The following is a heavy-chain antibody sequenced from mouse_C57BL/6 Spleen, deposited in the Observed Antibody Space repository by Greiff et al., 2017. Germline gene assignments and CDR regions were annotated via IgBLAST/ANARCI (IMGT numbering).Heavy chain of an antibody. Sequence: VQLQQPGPELVKPGASVKISCKASGYSFTDYYMNWVKQSHGKSLEWIGVINPNYGTTSYNQKFKGKATLTVDQSSSTAYMQLNSLTSEDSAVYYCARESLSDYGSSYWYFDVWGTGTTVTVSS. CDR2: INPNYGTT. V-gene: IGHV1-39*01. D-gene: IGHD1-1*01. CDR3: ARESLSDYGSSYWYFDV. J-gene: IGHJ1*03. CDR1: GYSFTDYY.